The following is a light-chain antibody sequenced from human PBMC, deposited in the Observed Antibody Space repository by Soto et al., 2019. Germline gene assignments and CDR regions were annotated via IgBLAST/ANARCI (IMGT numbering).Light chain of an antibody. V-gene: IGKV1-5*01. Sequence: DLQMTQSPSTLSASLGDRVIIXXRASQSISAWLAWYQRKPGKAPKLLIYDASSLESGVPSRFSGRGSGTQFTLTISSLQPDDFATYYCQQYNNYPTFGQGTKVDIK. CDR3: QQYNNYPT. CDR1: QSISAW. J-gene: IGKJ1*01. CDR2: DAS.